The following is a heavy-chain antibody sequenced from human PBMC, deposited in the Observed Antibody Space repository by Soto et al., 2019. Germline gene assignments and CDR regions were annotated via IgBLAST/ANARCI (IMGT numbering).Heavy chain of an antibody. D-gene: IGHD2-2*01. CDR2: INSDGSST. CDR1: GFTFSSYW. V-gene: IGHV3-74*01. J-gene: IGHJ6*02. CDR3: ARDRGDCSSTSCYGGAYYYYGMDV. Sequence: EVQLVESGGGLVQPGGSLRLSCAASGFTFSSYWMHWVRQAPGKGLVWVSRINSDGSSTSYADSVKGRFTISRDNAKNTLYLQMNSLRAEDTAVYYCARDRGDCSSTSCYGGAYYYYGMDVWGQGTTVTVSS.